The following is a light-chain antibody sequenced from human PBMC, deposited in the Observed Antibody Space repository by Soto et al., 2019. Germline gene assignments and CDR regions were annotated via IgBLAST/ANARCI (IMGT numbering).Light chain of an antibody. CDR1: SSNIGSNT. V-gene: IGLV1-44*01. CDR2: SNN. Sequence: QLVLTQPPSASGTPGQRVTISCSGSSSNIGSNTVNWYQQLPGTAPKLLIYSNNQRPSGVPDRFSGSKSGTSASLAISGLQSGDGTDYYCAAWDDSLNGLYVFGTGTKVTVL. CDR3: AAWDDSLNGLYV. J-gene: IGLJ1*01.